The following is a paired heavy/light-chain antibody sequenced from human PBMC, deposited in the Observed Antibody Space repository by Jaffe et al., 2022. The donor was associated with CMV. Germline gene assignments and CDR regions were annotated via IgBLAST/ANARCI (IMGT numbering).Heavy chain of an antibody. CDR2: ISHNGGDT. D-gene: IGHD6-13*01. V-gene: IGHV3-64D*06. CDR3: VRTHSNNWYSAQSFDY. CDR1: GFTFSSYA. Sequence: EVQLMESGGGLVQPGGSLRLSCSATGFTFSSYAMHWVRQAPGKGLEYVSGISHNGGDTYYADSMRGRFTISRDNSKNTLYLQMSSLRADDTAIYYCVRTHSNNWYSAQSFDYWGQGTLVTVSS. J-gene: IGHJ4*02.
Light chain of an antibody. CDR1: QSLNSIY. J-gene: IGKJ1*01. Sequence: EIVLTQSPGTLSLSPGERATLSCRASQSLNSIYLAWYQQKPGQAPRLLIYGASSRATGIPDRFNGSASGTDFTLTINRLEPEDFAVYYCQQYGSAPRTFGQGTKVEIK. CDR2: GAS. V-gene: IGKV3-20*01. CDR3: QQYGSAPRT.